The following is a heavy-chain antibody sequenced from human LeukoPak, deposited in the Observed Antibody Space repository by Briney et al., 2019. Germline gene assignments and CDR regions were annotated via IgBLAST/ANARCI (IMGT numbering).Heavy chain of an antibody. V-gene: IGHV4-34*01. D-gene: IGHD3-10*01. CDR1: GVSFSGYY. Sequence: SETLSLTCAVYGVSFSGYYWSWIRQPPGKGLEWIGEINHSGSTNYNPSLKSRVTISVDTSKNQFSLKLSSVTAADTAVYYCARQEPSGGYYGSGRDYYYMDVWGKGTTVTISS. J-gene: IGHJ6*03. CDR2: INHSGST. CDR3: ARQEPSGGYYGSGRDYYYMDV.